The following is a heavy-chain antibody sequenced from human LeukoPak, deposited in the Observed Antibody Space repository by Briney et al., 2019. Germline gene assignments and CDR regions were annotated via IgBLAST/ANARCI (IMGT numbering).Heavy chain of an antibody. D-gene: IGHD6-6*01. CDR1: GGTFSSYA. CDR2: IIPILGIA. Sequence: ASVKVSCKASGGTFSSYAISWVRQAPGQGLEWMGRIIPILGIANYAQKFQGRVTITADKSTSTAYMELSSLRSDDTAVYYCARDIRNREYSSSSGVDYWGQGTLVTVSS. CDR3: ARDIRNREYSSSSGVDY. V-gene: IGHV1-69*04. J-gene: IGHJ4*02.